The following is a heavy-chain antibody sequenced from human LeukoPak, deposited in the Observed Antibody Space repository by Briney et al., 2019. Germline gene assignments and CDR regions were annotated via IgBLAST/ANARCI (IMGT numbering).Heavy chain of an antibody. J-gene: IGHJ4*02. CDR3: LRIGVFDY. CDR2: IYNGDMT. D-gene: IGHD2-15*01. CDR1: GLTVSSNY. V-gene: IGHV3-66*01. Sequence: GGSLRLSCAASGLTVSSNYMSWVRQAPGKGLEWLSVIYNGDMTYYADSVKGRFTISRDNSKNTLYLQMSSLKTEDTAVYYCLRIGVFDYWGQGTLVTVSS.